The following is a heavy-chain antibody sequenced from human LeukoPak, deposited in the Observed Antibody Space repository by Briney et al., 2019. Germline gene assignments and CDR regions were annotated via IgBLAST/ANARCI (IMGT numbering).Heavy chain of an antibody. CDR1: GGTFSSYA. V-gene: IGHV1-69*13. J-gene: IGHJ3*02. CDR3: ARAGYYDSSGYYAQNAFDI. Sequence: SVKVSCKASGGTFSSYAISWVRQAPGQGLEWMGGIIPIFGTANYALKFQGRVTITADESTSTAYMELRSLRSEDTAVYYCARAGYYDSSGYYAQNAFDIWGQGTMVTVSS. D-gene: IGHD3-22*01. CDR2: IIPIFGTA.